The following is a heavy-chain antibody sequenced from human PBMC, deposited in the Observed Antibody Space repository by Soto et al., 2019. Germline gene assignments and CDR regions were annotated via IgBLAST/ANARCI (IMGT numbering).Heavy chain of an antibody. D-gene: IGHD5-18*01. CDR3: ARSGYSYGPSGMDV. V-gene: IGHV1-58*01. CDR2: IVVGSGNT. CDR1: GFTFTSSA. J-gene: IGHJ6*02. Sequence: QMQLVQSGPEVKKPGTSVKVSCKASGFTFTSSAVQWVRQARGQRLEWIGWIVVGSGNTNYAQKFQERVTITRDMSTSTAYMELSSLRSEDTAVYYCARSGYSYGPSGMDVWGQGTTVTVSS.